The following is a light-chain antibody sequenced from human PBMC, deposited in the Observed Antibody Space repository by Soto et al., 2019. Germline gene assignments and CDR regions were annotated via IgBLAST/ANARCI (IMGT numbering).Light chain of an antibody. CDR1: FSNIGSHP. Sequence: QSVVTQPPSASGTPGQRVTISCSGGFSNIGSHPANWYQHLPGTAPKLLIYRNNQRPSGVPDRFSGSMSGTSASLAISGLQSEDEADYYCAAWDDNLNGPVFGGGTKLTVL. CDR2: RNN. V-gene: IGLV1-44*01. J-gene: IGLJ2*01. CDR3: AAWDDNLNGPV.